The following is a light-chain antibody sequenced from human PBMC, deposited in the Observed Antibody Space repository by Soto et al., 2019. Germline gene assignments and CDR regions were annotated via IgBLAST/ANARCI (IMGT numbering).Light chain of an antibody. CDR1: QRVSIN. Sequence: IFIRHALPTLSFSPGERATLSCSANQRVSINLAWYQQKPGQSPRLLIYGASTRATGIPARFSGNGSGTEFTLTISSLQSEDFAVYYCQQYNNWPRTFGKGTKVYIK. CDR2: GAS. V-gene: IGKV3-15*01. J-gene: IGKJ1*01. CDR3: QQYNNWPRT.